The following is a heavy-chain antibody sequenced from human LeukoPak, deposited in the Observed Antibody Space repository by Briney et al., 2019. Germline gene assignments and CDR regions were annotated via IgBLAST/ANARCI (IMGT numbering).Heavy chain of an antibody. D-gene: IGHD7-27*01. CDR2: MSPNSGDT. CDR3: VRTPPNWGFDY. J-gene: IGHJ4*02. V-gene: IGHV1-8*01. Sequence: ASVKVSCKASGYTFTSHDINWVRRATGQGLEWMGWMSPNSGDTGYAQKFQGRVTMTSDSSISTAYMELSSLRSEDTAIYYCVRTPPNWGFDYWGQGTLVTVSS. CDR1: GYTFTSHD.